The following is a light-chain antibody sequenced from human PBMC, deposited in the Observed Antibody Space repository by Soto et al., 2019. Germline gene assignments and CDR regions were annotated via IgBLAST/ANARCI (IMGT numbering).Light chain of an antibody. CDR3: QQYGSSRSWT. V-gene: IGKV3-20*01. J-gene: IGKJ2*02. Sequence: EIVLTQSPGTLSLSPGERATLSCRASQSVSSSYLAWYQQKPGQAPRLLIYGASSRATGIPDRFSGSGSGTDFTLTISRLEPEDFAVYYCQQYGSSRSWTFGRGTKLEIK. CDR1: QSVSSSY. CDR2: GAS.